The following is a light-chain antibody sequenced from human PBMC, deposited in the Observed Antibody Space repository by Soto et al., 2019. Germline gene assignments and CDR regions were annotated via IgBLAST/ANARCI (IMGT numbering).Light chain of an antibody. CDR1: SSDVGGYNY. Sequence: QSALTQPASVSGSPGQSITISCTGTSSDVGGYNYVSWYQQHPGKAPKLMIYDVSNWPSRVSNRFSGSKSGNTASLTISGLQAEDEAEYYCSSYTSSSTLVVFGGGTQLTVL. V-gene: IGLV2-14*01. CDR2: DVS. CDR3: SSYTSSSTLVV. J-gene: IGLJ2*01.